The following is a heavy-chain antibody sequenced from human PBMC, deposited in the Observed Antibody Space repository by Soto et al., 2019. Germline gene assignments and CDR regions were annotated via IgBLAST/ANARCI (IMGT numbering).Heavy chain of an antibody. CDR2: MSGSSKTI. CDR1: GLTFSGDI. V-gene: IGHV3-48*02. Sequence: GRSLRLSCVPSGLTFSGDIINLARQGPGMGLVGVSYMSGSSKTIHYADSVKGRFTISRDNAKYSVYLQMNSLRDEDMAVYYCARDKQWAFDYLGQGDLDTVS. D-gene: IGHD2-8*01. J-gene: IGHJ4*02. CDR3: ARDKQWAFDY.